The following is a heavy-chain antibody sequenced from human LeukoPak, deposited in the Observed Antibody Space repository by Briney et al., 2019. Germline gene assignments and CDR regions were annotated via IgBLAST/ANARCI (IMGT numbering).Heavy chain of an antibody. J-gene: IGHJ5*02. V-gene: IGHV4-34*01. CDR3: ARGLLIVGATHGGFDP. Sequence: SETLSLTCAVYGGSFSGYYWSWIRQPPGKGLEWIGEINHGGSTNYNPSLKSRVTISVDTSKNQFSLKLSSVTAADTAVYYCARGLLIVGATHGGFDPWGQGTLVTVSS. CDR1: GGSFSGYY. CDR2: INHGGST. D-gene: IGHD1-26*01.